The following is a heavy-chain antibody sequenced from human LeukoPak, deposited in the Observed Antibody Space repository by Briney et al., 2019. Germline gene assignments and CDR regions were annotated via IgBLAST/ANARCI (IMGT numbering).Heavy chain of an antibody. CDR1: GFSFSSYS. D-gene: IGHD2-2*01. V-gene: IGHV3-48*01. Sequence: GGSLRLSCAASGFSFSSYSVNWVRQAPGKGLEWVSYISGSGNAKHYTDSVKGRSTISRDNAKNALYLQMNSLRAEDTAVYFCARDYLYAFDYWGQGTLVTVSS. J-gene: IGHJ4*02. CDR3: ARDYLYAFDY. CDR2: ISGSGNAK.